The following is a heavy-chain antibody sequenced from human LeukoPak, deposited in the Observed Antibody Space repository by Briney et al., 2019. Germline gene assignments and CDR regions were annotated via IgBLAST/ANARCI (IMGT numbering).Heavy chain of an antibody. J-gene: IGHJ4*02. D-gene: IGHD6-19*01. CDR3: ARLSPRWLVRN. CDR1: GGSFSGYY. Sequence: NPSETLSLTCAVYGGSFSGYYWSWIRQPPGKGLEWIGEINHSGSTNYNPSLKSRVTISVDTSKNQFSLKLSSVTAADTAVYYCARLSPRWLVRNWGQGTLVTVSS. CDR2: INHSGST. V-gene: IGHV4-34*01.